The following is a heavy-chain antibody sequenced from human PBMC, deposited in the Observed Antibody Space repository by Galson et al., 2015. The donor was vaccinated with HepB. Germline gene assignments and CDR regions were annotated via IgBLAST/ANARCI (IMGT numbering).Heavy chain of an antibody. Sequence: SLRLSRAGSGFTFGDYTMSWFRQAPGKGLEWVGSIRSKAHGGTTEYVASVKGRFIISRHDSKSIAYLQINSLTTEDTAMYYCTGDRKGGYGPFDYWGQGTLVTVSS. D-gene: IGHD5-12*01. J-gene: IGHJ4*02. CDR1: GFTFGDYT. CDR2: IRSKAHGGTT. CDR3: TGDRKGGYGPFDY. V-gene: IGHV3-49*03.